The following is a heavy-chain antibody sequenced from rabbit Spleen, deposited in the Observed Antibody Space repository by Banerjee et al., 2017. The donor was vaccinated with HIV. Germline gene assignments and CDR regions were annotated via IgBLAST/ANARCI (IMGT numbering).Heavy chain of an antibody. CDR1: GFSFSSGYY. CDR2: IASNDDT. Sequence: QEQLVESGGGLVQPGASLTLTCTASGFSFSSGYYMCWVRQAPGKGLEWIACIASNDDTFYTSWARGRFTISKTSSTTVTLQLSSLTVADTATYFCARGVVAMILHYFNLWGPGTLVTVS. V-gene: IGHV1S45*01. J-gene: IGHJ4*01. D-gene: IGHD4-1*01. CDR3: ARGVVAMILHYFNL.